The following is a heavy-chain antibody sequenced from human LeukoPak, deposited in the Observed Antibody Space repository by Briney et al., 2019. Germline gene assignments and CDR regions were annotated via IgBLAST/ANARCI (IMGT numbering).Heavy chain of an antibody. CDR3: AKDRTQYDYGDYLEYFDY. J-gene: IGHJ4*02. D-gene: IGHD4-17*01. Sequence: PGGSLRLSCAASGFTFSSYAMSWVRQAPGKGLEWVSAISGSGGSTYYADSVKGRFTISRDNSKNTLYLQMSSLRAEDTAVYYCAKDRTQYDYGDYLEYFDYWGQGTLVTVSS. V-gene: IGHV3-23*01. CDR2: ISGSGGST. CDR1: GFTFSSYA.